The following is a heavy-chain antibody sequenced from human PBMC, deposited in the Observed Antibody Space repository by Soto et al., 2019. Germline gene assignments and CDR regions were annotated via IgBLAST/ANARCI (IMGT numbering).Heavy chain of an antibody. CDR2: VNPILSMS. CDR3: ATSYGSGYRAFDY. J-gene: IGHJ4*02. D-gene: IGHD3-10*01. CDR1: GDTFSFYS. V-gene: IGHV1-69*04. Sequence: QVQLVQSGAEVKRPGSSVKVSCKASGDTFSFYSINWVRQAPGLGLEWMGRVNPILSMSNYAQRFQGRVTMTADKSTSTAYMELSGLRSEDMAMHYCATSYGSGYRAFDYWGQGALVTVSS.